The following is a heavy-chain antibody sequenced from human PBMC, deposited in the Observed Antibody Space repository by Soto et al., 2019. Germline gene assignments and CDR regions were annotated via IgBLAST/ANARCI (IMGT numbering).Heavy chain of an antibody. Sequence: EVQLLESGGGLVQPGGSLRLSCAASGFTFNSYAMSWVRQAPGKGLEWVSHISGSGGSTYYAGSVKGRFTIPRDNSKNTLYVQMNSLRAEDTAIYYCARDPYPVTTSYDSSYYYYYMDVWGKGTTVTVSS. CDR3: ARDPYPVTTSYDSSYYYYYMDV. V-gene: IGHV3-23*01. CDR1: GFTFNSYA. J-gene: IGHJ6*03. CDR2: ISGSGGST. D-gene: IGHD4-17*01.